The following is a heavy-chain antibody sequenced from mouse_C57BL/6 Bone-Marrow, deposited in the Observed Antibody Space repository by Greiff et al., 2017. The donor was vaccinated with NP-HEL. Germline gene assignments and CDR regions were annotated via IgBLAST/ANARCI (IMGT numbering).Heavy chain of an antibody. CDR3: ARDSSGYRNWFAY. Sequence: VQLQQPGTELVKPGASVKLSCKASGYTFTSYWMHWVKQRPGQGLEWIGNINPSNGGTNYNEKFKSKATLTVDKSSSTAYMQLSSLTSEDSAVYYCARDSSGYRNWFAYWGQGTLVTVSA. V-gene: IGHV1-53*01. J-gene: IGHJ3*01. D-gene: IGHD3-2*02. CDR2: INPSNGGT. CDR1: GYTFTSYW.